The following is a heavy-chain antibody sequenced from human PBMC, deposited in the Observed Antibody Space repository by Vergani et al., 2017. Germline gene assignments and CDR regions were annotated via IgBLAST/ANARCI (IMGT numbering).Heavy chain of an antibody. CDR1: GFTFSSYA. Sequence: EVQLLESGGGLVQPGGSLRLSCAASGFTFSSYAMSWVRQAPGKGLEWVSAISGSGGSTYYADSVKGRFTISRDHSKNTLYLQRNSLRAEDTGVEYCARRRGYSYGAEDYWGQGTLVTVSS. D-gene: IGHD5-18*01. V-gene: IGHV3-23*01. CDR3: ARRRGYSYGAEDY. CDR2: ISGSGGST. J-gene: IGHJ4*02.